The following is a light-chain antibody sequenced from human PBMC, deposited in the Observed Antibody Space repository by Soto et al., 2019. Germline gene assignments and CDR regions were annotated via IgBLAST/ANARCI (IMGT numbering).Light chain of an antibody. V-gene: IGKV1-33*01. CDR3: QQYDSFPFT. CDR2: DVS. Sequence: DIQMTQSPSSLSASVGDRVTITCQASQDISKYLNWYQQQPGKAPKLLIYDVSNLETGVPSRFSGTGSGAYYTFTISSLHPEDFATYHCQQYDSFPFTFGPGTKVEIK. J-gene: IGKJ3*01. CDR1: QDISKY.